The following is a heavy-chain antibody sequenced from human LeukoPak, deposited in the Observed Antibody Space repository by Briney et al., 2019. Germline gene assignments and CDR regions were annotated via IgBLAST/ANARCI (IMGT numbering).Heavy chain of an antibody. CDR3: ARDLEVDTAMAAWGYGMDV. Sequence: PGGSLRLSCAASGFTFSSYSMNWVRQAPGKGLEWVSSISGSSSYIYYADSVKGRFTISRDNAKNSLYLQMNSLRAEDTAVYYCARDLEVDTAMAAWGYGMDVWGQGTTVTVSS. J-gene: IGHJ6*02. CDR1: GFTFSSYS. V-gene: IGHV3-21*01. D-gene: IGHD5-18*01. CDR2: ISGSSSYI.